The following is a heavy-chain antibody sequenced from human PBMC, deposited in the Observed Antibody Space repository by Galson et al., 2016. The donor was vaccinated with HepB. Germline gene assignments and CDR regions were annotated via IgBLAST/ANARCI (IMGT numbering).Heavy chain of an antibody. CDR1: NGSISSSKW. Sequence: SETLSLTCAVSNGSISSSKWWSWVRQPPGEGLEWIGEIYHNGSTNYNPSLKGRVTISLDRSKNHFSLKVSSVTAADTAVYFCARRSRITVFGVTIINYYIMDVWGQGTTVTVSS. V-gene: IGHV4-4*02. J-gene: IGHJ6*02. CDR2: IYHNGST. D-gene: IGHD3-3*01. CDR3: ARRSRITVFGVTIINYYIMDV.